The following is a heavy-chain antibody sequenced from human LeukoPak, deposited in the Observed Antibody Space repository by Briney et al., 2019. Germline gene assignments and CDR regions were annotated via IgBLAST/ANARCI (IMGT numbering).Heavy chain of an antibody. CDR3: ARDRRLGITGTTYYGMDV. CDR2: ISAYNGNT. J-gene: IGHJ6*02. Sequence: ASVKVSFKASGYTFTSYGISWVRQAPGQGLEWMGWISAYNGNTNYAQKLQGRVTMTTDTSTSTVYMELRSLRSDDTAVYYCARDRRLGITGTTYYGMDVWGQGTTVTVSS. CDR1: GYTFTSYG. D-gene: IGHD1-7*01. V-gene: IGHV1-18*01.